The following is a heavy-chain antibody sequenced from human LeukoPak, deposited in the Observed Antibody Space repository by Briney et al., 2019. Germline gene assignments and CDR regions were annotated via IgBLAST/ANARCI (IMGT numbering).Heavy chain of an antibody. V-gene: IGHV4-39*01. CDR2: IFYSGST. CDR1: GGSIRSSTYY. CDR3: ARQESSNWD. D-gene: IGHD4-11*01. Sequence: SETLSLTCSVSGGSIRSSTYYWGWIRQPPGKGLEWIGSIFYSGSTYYNPSLKSRVTISVDTSNNQFSGKLNSVTAADTAVYYCARQESSNWDWGQGTLVTVSS. J-gene: IGHJ4*02.